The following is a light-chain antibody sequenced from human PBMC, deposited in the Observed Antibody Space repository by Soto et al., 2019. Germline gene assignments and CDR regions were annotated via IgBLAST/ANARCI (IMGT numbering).Light chain of an antibody. Sequence: QSALTQPASVSGSPGQSITISCTGTSSDIGSYNYVSWYQQNPGNAPKLIIYEVSNRPSGVSPRFSGSKSGNTASLTISGLQAEDEADYYCCSYTRTPRLVFGGGTKLTVL. CDR1: SSDIGSYNY. CDR2: EVS. V-gene: IGLV2-14*01. CDR3: CSYTRTPRLV. J-gene: IGLJ3*02.